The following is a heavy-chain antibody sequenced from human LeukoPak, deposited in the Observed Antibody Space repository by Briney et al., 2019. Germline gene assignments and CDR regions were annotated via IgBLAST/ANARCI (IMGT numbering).Heavy chain of an antibody. CDR1: GYTFTSYG. V-gene: IGHV1-18*01. CDR3: ARAGSGQLPRPLWFDP. J-gene: IGHJ5*02. CDR2: ISAYNGNT. D-gene: IGHD6-6*01. Sequence: GASVKVSCKASGYTFTSYGISWVRQAPGQGLEWMGWISAYNGNTNYAQKLQGRVTMTTDTSTSTAYMELRSLRSDDTAVYYCARAGSGQLPRPLWFDPWGQGTLVTVSS.